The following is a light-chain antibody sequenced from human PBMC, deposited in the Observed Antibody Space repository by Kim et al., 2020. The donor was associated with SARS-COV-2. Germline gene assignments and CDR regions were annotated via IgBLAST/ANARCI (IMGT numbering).Light chain of an antibody. CDR2: LNSDGSH. CDR3: QTWGTGIHWV. CDR1: SGNSSYA. V-gene: IGLV4-69*01. Sequence: VKLTCTLSSGNSSYAIAWHHQQPEKGPRYWMKLNSDGSHSKGDGIPDRFSGSSSGAERYLTISSLQSEDEADYYCQTWGTGIHWVFGGGTQLTVL. J-gene: IGLJ3*02.